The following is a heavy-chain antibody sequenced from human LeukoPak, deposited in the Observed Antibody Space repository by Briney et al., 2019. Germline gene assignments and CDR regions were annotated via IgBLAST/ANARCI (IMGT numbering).Heavy chain of an antibody. CDR1: GGTFSSYA. CDR2: IIPIFGTA. CDR3: ARNYMYYGSGVEWFDP. D-gene: IGHD3-10*01. V-gene: IGHV1-69*05. Sequence: ASVKVSCKASGGTFSSYAISWVRQAPGQGLEWMGGIIPIFGTANYAQKFQGRVTITTDEPTSTAYMELSSLRSEDTAVYYCARNYMYYGSGVEWFDPWGQGTLVTVSS. J-gene: IGHJ5*02.